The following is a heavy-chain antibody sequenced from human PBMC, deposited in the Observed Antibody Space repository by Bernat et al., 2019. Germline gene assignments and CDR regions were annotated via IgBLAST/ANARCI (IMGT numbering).Heavy chain of an antibody. CDR3: AKDIALYYDSSGYCDY. V-gene: IGHV3-9*01. CDR1: GFTFDDYA. Sequence: EVQLVESGGGLVQPGRSLRLSCAASGFTFDDYAMHWVRQAPGKGLEWVSGISWNSGSIGYADSVKGRFTISRDNAKNSLYLQMNSLRAEDTALYYCAKDIALYYDSSGYCDYWGRGTLVTVSS. CDR2: ISWNSGSI. J-gene: IGHJ4*02. D-gene: IGHD3-22*01.